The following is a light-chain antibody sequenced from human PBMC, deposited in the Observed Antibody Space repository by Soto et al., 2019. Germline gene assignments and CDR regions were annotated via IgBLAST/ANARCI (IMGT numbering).Light chain of an antibody. Sequence: ETVLTQSPATLSLSPGERATLSCRASQSVPTYLAWYQQKPGQAPRLLIYDVSNRATGIPARFSGSGSGTDFTLTISSLEPEDFAVYYCQQRSNWPPGYTFGQGTKLEIK. V-gene: IGKV3-11*01. CDR3: QQRSNWPPGYT. CDR1: QSVPTY. CDR2: DVS. J-gene: IGKJ2*01.